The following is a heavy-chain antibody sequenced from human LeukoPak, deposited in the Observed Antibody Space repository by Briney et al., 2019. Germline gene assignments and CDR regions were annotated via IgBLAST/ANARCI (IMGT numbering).Heavy chain of an antibody. CDR2: INSDGSST. CDR1: GFTFSSYW. Sequence: GSLRLSCAASGFTFSSYWMHWVRQAPGKGLVWVSRINSDGSSTSYADSVKGRFTISRDNAKNTLYLQMNSLRAEDTAVYYCARVDGIAAPDYWGQGTLATVSS. J-gene: IGHJ4*02. D-gene: IGHD6-6*01. V-gene: IGHV3-74*01. CDR3: ARVDGIAAPDY.